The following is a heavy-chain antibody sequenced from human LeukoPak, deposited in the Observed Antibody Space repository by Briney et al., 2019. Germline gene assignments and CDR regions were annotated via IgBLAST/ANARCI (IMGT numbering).Heavy chain of an antibody. D-gene: IGHD3-22*01. CDR3: ARGNDYYDSSAFDFDI. CDR1: GYSISSGYY. J-gene: IGHJ3*02. V-gene: IGHV4-38-2*02. Sequence: PSETLSLTCTVSGYSISSGYYWGWIRQPPGKGLEWIGSIYHSGSTYYNPSLKSRVTISVDTSKNQFSLKLSSVTAADTAVYYCARGNDYYDSSAFDFDIWGQGTMVTVSS. CDR2: IYHSGST.